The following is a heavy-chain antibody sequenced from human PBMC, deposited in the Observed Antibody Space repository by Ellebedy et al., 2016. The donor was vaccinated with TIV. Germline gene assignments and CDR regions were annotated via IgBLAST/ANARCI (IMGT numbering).Heavy chain of an antibody. V-gene: IGHV3-11*01. D-gene: IGHD6-13*01. CDR1: GFIFSDYY. Sequence: GGSLRLSCAASGFIFSDYYMTWIRQAPGKGLEWISYISSSGPPIYYADSVRGRFTISRDNAKNPLDLQMNSLRADDTAVYYCARDTRFIDQQHNWFDPWGQGTQVTVSS. CDR2: ISSSGPPI. J-gene: IGHJ5*02. CDR3: ARDTRFIDQQHNWFDP.